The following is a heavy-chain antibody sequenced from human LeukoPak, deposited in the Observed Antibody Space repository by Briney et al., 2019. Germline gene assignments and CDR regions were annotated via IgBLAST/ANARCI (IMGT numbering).Heavy chain of an antibody. CDR2: INPSGGST. Sequence: ASVKVSCKASGYTFTGYYMHWVRQAPGQGLEWMGIINPSGGSTSYAQKFQGRVTMTRDTSTSTVYMELSSLRSEDTAVYYCARVSGWLVHFDYWGQGTLVTVSS. J-gene: IGHJ4*02. CDR1: GYTFTGYY. V-gene: IGHV1-46*01. CDR3: ARVSGWLVHFDY. D-gene: IGHD6-19*01.